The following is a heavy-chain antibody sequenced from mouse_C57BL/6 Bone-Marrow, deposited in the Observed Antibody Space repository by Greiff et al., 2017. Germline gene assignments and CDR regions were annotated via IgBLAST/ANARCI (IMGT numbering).Heavy chain of an antibody. J-gene: IGHJ2*01. CDR3: TRWKGGRRNDY. CDR2: IAPETGGT. D-gene: IGHD1-1*01. V-gene: IGHV1-15*01. Sequence: VQGVESGAELVRPGASVTLSCKASGYTFTDYEMHWVKQTPVHGLEWIGAIAPETGGTAYNQKFKGKAILTADKSSSTAYMELRSLTSEDSAVYYCTRWKGGRRNDYWGQGTTLTVSS. CDR1: GYTFTDYE.